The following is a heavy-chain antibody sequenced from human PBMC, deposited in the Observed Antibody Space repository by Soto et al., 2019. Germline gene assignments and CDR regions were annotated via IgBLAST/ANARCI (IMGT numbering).Heavy chain of an antibody. CDR3: ARDREDTAMVSYYYYMDV. J-gene: IGHJ6*03. V-gene: IGHV3-74*01. CDR1: GFTFSSYW. CDR2: INSDGSST. D-gene: IGHD5-18*01. Sequence: PGGSLRLSCAASGFTFSSYWMHWVRQAPGKGLVWVSRINSDGSSTSYADSVKDRFTNSRDNAKNTLYLQMNSLRAEDTAVYYCARDREDTAMVSYYYYMDVWGKGTTVTVSS.